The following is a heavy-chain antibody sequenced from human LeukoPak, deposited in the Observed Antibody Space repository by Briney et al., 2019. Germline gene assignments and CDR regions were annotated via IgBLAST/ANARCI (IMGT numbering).Heavy chain of an antibody. CDR2: INHSGST. V-gene: IGHV4-34*01. CDR3: ARSHCSGGSCYPGYYYGMDV. D-gene: IGHD2-15*01. CDR1: GGSFSGYY. J-gene: IGHJ6*04. Sequence: TSETLSLTCAVYGGSFSGYYWSWIRQPPGKGLEWIGEINHSGSTNYNPSLKSRVTISVDTSKNRFSLKLSSVTAADTAVYYCARSHCSGGSCYPGYYYGMDVWGKGTTVTVSS.